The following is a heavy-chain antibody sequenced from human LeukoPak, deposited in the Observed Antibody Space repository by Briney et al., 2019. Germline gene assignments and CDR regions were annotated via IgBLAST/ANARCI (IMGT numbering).Heavy chain of an antibody. V-gene: IGHV1-69*04. J-gene: IGHJ4*02. Sequence: GASVQVSCKASGGTFSSYAISWVRQAPGQGLEWMGRIIPILGIANYAQKFQGRVTITADKSTSTAYMELSSLRSEDTAVYYCARADLSSGGSGRGVYYFDYWGQGTLVTDSS. CDR1: GGTFSSYA. D-gene: IGHD2-15*01. CDR3: ARADLSSGGSGRGVYYFDY. CDR2: IIPILGIA.